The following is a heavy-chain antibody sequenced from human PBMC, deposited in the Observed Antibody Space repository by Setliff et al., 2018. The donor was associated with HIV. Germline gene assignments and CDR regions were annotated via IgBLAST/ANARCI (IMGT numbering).Heavy chain of an antibody. Sequence: GGSLRLSCVASGFTVSTYSMNWVRQAPGEGLEWVSYISGSSSTIYYADSVKGRFTISRDNAKNSLHLQMNSLRAEDTAVYYCARGGTIFGVVISNYYYMDVWGKGTTVTVSS. J-gene: IGHJ6*03. CDR1: GFTVSTYS. CDR2: ISGSSSTI. D-gene: IGHD3-3*01. CDR3: ARGGTIFGVVISNYYYMDV. V-gene: IGHV3-48*01.